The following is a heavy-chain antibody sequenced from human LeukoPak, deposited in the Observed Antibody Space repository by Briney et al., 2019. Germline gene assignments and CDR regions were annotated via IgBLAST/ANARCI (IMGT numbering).Heavy chain of an antibody. CDR2: INGEGSRI. J-gene: IGHJ6*02. Sequence: GGSLRLSCAVTGFNLRTYWIHWVRHSPGRWLEWVARINGEGSRISYADSVRGRFTISRDNAKNTAYLQTNSLRAEDTALYYCARDPGYYYYGMDVWGQGTTVVVSS. V-gene: IGHV3-74*01. CDR3: ARDPGYYYYGMDV. CDR1: GFNLRTYW.